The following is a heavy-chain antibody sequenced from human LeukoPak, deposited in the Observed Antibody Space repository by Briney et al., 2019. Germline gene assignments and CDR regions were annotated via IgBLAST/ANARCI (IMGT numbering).Heavy chain of an antibody. D-gene: IGHD6-19*01. V-gene: IGHV1-3*01. CDR2: INAGNGNT. J-gene: IGHJ4*02. Sequence: ASVKVSCKAPGYTFTSYAMHWVRQAPGQRLEWMGWINAGNGNTKYSQKFQGRVTITRDTSASTAYMELSSLRSEDTAVYYCARDLYSSGWQYYFDYWGQGTLVTVSS. CDR3: ARDLYSSGWQYYFDY. CDR1: GYTFTSYA.